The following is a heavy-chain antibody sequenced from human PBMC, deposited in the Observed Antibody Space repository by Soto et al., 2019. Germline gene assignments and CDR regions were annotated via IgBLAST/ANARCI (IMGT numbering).Heavy chain of an antibody. CDR1: GGTFSSYA. D-gene: IGHD6-25*01. CDR2: IIPIFGTA. V-gene: IGHV1-69*13. CDR3: ARDRLVDYYYGMDV. J-gene: IGHJ6*02. Sequence: SVKVSCKASGGTFSSYAISWVRQAPGQGLEWMGGIIPIFGTANYAQKFQGRVTITADESTNTAYMELSSLRSEDTAVYYCARDRLVDYYYGMDVWGQGTTVTVSS.